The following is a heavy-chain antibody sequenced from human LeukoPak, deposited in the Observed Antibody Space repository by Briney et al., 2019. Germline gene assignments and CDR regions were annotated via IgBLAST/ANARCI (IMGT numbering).Heavy chain of an antibody. CDR3: ARHWGSTSSGVDD. Sequence: SETLSLTCSVSGGSISSSSYYWGWIRQPPGKGLEWIGSIYYSGSAYYNPSLKSRVTVSVDTSKNHFSLKLSSVTAADTAVYYCARHWGSTSSGVDDWGQGTLVTVSS. CDR2: IYYSGSA. J-gene: IGHJ4*02. CDR1: GGSISSSSYY. D-gene: IGHD2-2*01. V-gene: IGHV4-39*01.